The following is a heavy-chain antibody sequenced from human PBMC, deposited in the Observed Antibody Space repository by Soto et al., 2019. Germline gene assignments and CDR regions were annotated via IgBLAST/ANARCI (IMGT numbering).Heavy chain of an antibody. CDR1: GFTFSSYA. D-gene: IGHD2-2*01. V-gene: IGHV3-23*01. J-gene: IGHJ4*02. CDR2: ISGSGGST. CDR3: AKVYPYCSSTSCYGPADY. Sequence: GGSLRLSCAASGFTFSSYAMSWVRQAPGKGLEWVSAISGSGGSTYYADSVKGRFTISRDNSKNTLYLQMNSLRAEDTAVYYCAKVYPYCSSTSCYGPADYWGQGTLVTVSS.